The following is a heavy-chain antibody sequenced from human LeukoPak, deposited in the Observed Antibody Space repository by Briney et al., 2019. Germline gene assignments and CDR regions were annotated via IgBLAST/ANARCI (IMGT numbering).Heavy chain of an antibody. CDR3: ARQKWEQQGRDYYFNGLDV. V-gene: IGHV4-4*02. D-gene: IGHD1/OR15-1a*01. Sequence: PSETLSLTCSVSIGSISSSKWWSWVRQSPVKGLEWIGEIYLYGTTNYNPSFTSRVTMSVDRSRNQFSLKLTSVTAADTAVYYCARQKWEQQGRDYYFNGLDVWGPGTTVIVSS. J-gene: IGHJ6*02. CDR2: IYLYGTT. CDR1: IGSISSSKW.